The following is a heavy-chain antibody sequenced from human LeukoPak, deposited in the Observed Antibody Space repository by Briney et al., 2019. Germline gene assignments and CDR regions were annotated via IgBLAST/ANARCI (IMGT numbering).Heavy chain of an antibody. CDR1: GFTFGSYA. D-gene: IGHD3-22*01. J-gene: IGHJ5*01. CDR3: AKDDSYIRFYS. V-gene: IGHV3-23*01. CDR2: ISGSGGST. Sequence: GGSLRLSCAASGFTFGSYAMSWVRQAPGKGLDWVSSISGSGGSTYYADSVKGRFTISRDNSKNTLYLRVSSLRAEDTAVYHCAKDDSYIRFYSWGQGTLVTVSS.